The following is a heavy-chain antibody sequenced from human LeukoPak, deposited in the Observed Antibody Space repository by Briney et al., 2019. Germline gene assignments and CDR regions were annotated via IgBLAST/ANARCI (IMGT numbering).Heavy chain of an antibody. CDR2: INEDGSEK. Sequence: GGSLRLSCAASGFTFSTYWMMWVRQAPGKGLEWVANINEDGSEKYYVDSVKGRFTISRDNAKNSLYLQMNSLRAEDTAVYYCARDQARAGDAFDIWGQGTMVTVSS. CDR1: GFTFSTYW. J-gene: IGHJ3*02. V-gene: IGHV3-7*01. CDR3: ARDQARAGDAFDI.